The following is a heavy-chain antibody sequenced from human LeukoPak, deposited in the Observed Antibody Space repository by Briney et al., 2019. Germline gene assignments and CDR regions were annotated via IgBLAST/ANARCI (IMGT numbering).Heavy chain of an antibody. V-gene: IGHV4-59*01. J-gene: IGHJ4*02. CDR2: IYYSGST. CDR1: GGSISSYY. D-gene: IGHD6-6*01. CDR3: ARDQGVYSSSSHLDY. Sequence: SETLSLTCTVSGGSISSYYWSWIRQPPGKGLEWIGYIYYSGSTYYNPSLKSRVTISVDTSKNQFSLKLSSVTAADTAVYYCARDQGVYSSSSHLDYWGQGTLVTVSS.